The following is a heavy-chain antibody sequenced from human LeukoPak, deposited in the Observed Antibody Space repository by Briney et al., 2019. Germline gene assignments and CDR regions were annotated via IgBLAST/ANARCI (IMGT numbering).Heavy chain of an antibody. Sequence: GESLKISCKGSGYSFTSYWIGWARQMPGKGLEWMGIIYPGDSDTRYSPSFQGQVTISADKSISTAYLQWSSLKASDTAMYYCARHPRDSSGYPHFDYWGQGTLVTVSS. V-gene: IGHV5-51*01. CDR2: IYPGDSDT. CDR1: GYSFTSYW. J-gene: IGHJ4*02. CDR3: ARHPRDSSGYPHFDY. D-gene: IGHD3-22*01.